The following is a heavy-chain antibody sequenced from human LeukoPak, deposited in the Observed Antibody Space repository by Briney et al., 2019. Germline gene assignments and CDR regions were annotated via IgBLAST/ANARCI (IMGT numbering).Heavy chain of an antibody. CDR3: ARDIPSFEPYYFDY. CDR1: GYTFTGYY. Sequence: GASVKLSCKASGYTFTGYYMHWVRRAPGQGLEWMGWINPNSGGTNYAQKFQGRVTMTRDTSISTAYMELSRLRSDDTAVYYCARDIPSFEPYYFDYWGQGTLVTVSS. D-gene: IGHD1-14*01. CDR2: INPNSGGT. J-gene: IGHJ4*02. V-gene: IGHV1-2*02.